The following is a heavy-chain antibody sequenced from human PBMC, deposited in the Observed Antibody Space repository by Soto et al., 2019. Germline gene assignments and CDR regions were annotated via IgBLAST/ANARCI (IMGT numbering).Heavy chain of an antibody. CDR2: ISYDGSNK. D-gene: IGHD6-19*01. CDR1: GFTFSSYT. V-gene: IGHV3-30-3*01. Sequence: QVQLVESGGGVVQPGRSLRLSCAASGFTFSSYTMHWVRQAPGKGLEWVALISYDGSNKYYADSVKGRFTLSRDNSKYLRYLQTTSLRAEDTAVYYCARGSGIVVAGTSFDYGGQGTLGTISS. CDR3: ARGSGIVVAGTSFDY. J-gene: IGHJ4*02.